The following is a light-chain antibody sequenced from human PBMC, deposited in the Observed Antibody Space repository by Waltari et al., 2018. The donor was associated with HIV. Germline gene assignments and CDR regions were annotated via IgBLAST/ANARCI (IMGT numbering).Light chain of an antibody. V-gene: IGKV1-39*01. CDR2: ESS. CDR1: QTVTNK. CDR3: QQSYSAPLP. J-gene: IGKJ3*01. Sequence: DIQMTQSPSPLSASVGDSVSITCRASQTVTNKVNWYQQKPGNAPQVLLYESSPVQSGVPSRFRGGGSGTDFTLTITSLQPDDFATYFCQQSYSAPLPFGPGTKVDIK.